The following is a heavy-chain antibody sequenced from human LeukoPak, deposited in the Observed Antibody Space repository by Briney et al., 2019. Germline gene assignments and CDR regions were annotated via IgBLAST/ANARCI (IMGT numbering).Heavy chain of an antibody. Sequence: PSETLSLTCTVSGGSISSYYWSWIRQPPGKGLEWVGYIYYSGSTTYNPSLKSRVTISVDTSKNQFSLKLSSVTAADTAVYYCARTFWGSYIDYWGQGTLVTVSS. CDR2: IYYSGST. D-gene: IGHD3-16*01. CDR1: GGSISSYY. V-gene: IGHV4-59*01. J-gene: IGHJ4*02. CDR3: ARTFWGSYIDY.